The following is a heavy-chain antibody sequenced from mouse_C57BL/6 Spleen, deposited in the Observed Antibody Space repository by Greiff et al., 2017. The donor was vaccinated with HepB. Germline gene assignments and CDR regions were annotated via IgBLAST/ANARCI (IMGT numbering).Heavy chain of an antibody. D-gene: IGHD1-2*01. CDR1: GYTFTDYY. J-gene: IGHJ1*03. CDR3: AREGVLRPRDWYFDV. CDR2: INPNNGGT. Sequence: EVQLQQSGPELVKPGASVKISCKASGYTFTDYYMNWVKQSHGKSLEWIGDINPNNGGTSYNQKFKGKATLTVDKSSSTAYMELRSLTSEDAAVYYCAREGVLRPRDWYFDVWGTGTTVTVSS. V-gene: IGHV1-26*01.